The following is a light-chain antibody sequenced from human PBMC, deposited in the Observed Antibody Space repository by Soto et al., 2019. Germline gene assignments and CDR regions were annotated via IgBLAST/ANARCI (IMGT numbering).Light chain of an antibody. CDR3: HQYSGPPYT. CDR1: QSVSTSY. V-gene: IGKV3-20*01. CDR2: DTF. Sequence: IVLTQSPGTLSLSPGERATLSCRASQSVSTSYLGWFQQRPGQAPRLLIYDTFYRASGIPDRFSGSGSGTDFTLTISRLEPEDFAVYYCHQYSGPPYTIGQGTKLEIK. J-gene: IGKJ2*01.